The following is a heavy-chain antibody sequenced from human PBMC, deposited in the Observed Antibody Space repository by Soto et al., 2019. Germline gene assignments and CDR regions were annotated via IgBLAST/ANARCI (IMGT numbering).Heavy chain of an antibody. D-gene: IGHD6-19*01. V-gene: IGHV3-33*01. CDR3: ARDGQWLPRDGLRSSYYFDY. Sequence: QVQLVESGGGVVQPGRSLRLSCAASGFNFSSYVMHWVRQAPGKGLERVAGIWYEGGNKYYADSVKGRFTVSRDNYKNTLYMQMNSLRAEDTAVYYCARDGQWLPRDGLRSSYYFDYWGQGTLVTVSS. CDR2: IWYEGGNK. CDR1: GFNFSSYV. J-gene: IGHJ4*02.